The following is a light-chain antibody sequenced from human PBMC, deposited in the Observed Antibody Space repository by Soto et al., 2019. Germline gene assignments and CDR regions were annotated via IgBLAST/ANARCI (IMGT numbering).Light chain of an antibody. CDR1: QGISSY. Sequence: IQLTQSPSSLSASVGDRVTITCRASQGISSYLGWYQQKPGEAPKLLISAASTLQSGVPSRFSGSGSGTNFTLTISSLQPEDVATYYCQQLNSYPITFGQGTRLEIK. V-gene: IGKV1-9*01. CDR2: AAS. CDR3: QQLNSYPIT. J-gene: IGKJ5*01.